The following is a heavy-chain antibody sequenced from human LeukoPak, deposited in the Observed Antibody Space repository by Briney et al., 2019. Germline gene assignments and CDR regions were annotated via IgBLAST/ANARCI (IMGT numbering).Heavy chain of an antibody. CDR2: IKQDGSEK. J-gene: IGHJ4*02. CDR3: ARHLLWFGELSGGFDY. D-gene: IGHD3-10*01. Sequence: GRSLRLSCAASGFTFSSYWMSWVRQAPGKGLEWVANIKQDGSEKYYVESVKGRFTISRDNAKNSLYLQMNSLRAEDTAVYYCARHLLWFGELSGGFDYWGQGTLVTVSS. V-gene: IGHV3-7*03. CDR1: GFTFSSYW.